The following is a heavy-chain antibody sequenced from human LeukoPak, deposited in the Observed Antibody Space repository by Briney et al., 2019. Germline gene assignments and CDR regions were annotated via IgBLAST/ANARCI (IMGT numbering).Heavy chain of an antibody. Sequence: SETLSLTCTVSGGSISSSSYYWGWIRQPPGKGLEWIGSIYYSGSTYYNPSLKSRVTISVDTSKNQFSLKLSSVTAADTAVYYCASKFMTTAKGDYYYMDVWGKGTTVTVSS. D-gene: IGHD4-11*01. J-gene: IGHJ6*03. CDR2: IYYSGST. CDR1: GGSISSSSYY. CDR3: ASKFMTTAKGDYYYMDV. V-gene: IGHV4-39*01.